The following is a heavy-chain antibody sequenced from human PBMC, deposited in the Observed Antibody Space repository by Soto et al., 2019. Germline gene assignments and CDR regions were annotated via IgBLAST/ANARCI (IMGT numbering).Heavy chain of an antibody. J-gene: IGHJ6*02. CDR2: TYYRSKWYN. Sequence: SQTLSLTCAISWDSVSSNSAVWNWFRQSPSRGLEWLGKTYYRSKWYNEYAESVKSRITINPDTSKNQFSLQLNSVTPADTAVYYCARDRRTYYDSHYYYYGMDVWGQGTTVTVSS. CDR1: WDSVSSNSAV. CDR3: ARDRRTYYDSHYYYYGMDV. D-gene: IGHD3-22*01. V-gene: IGHV6-1*01.